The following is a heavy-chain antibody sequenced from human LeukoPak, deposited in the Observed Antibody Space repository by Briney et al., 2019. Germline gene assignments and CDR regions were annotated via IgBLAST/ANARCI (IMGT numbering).Heavy chain of an antibody. CDR2: IIPIFGTA. CDR3: ARILGPDWFDP. V-gene: IGHV1-69*06. CDR1: GGTFSNYV. D-gene: IGHD7-27*01. Sequence: SVKVSCKASGGTFSNYVISWVRRAPGQGLEWMGGIIPIFGTANYAQKFQGRVTITADKSTSTAYMELSSLRSEDTAVYYCARILGPDWFDPWGQGTLVTVSS. J-gene: IGHJ5*02.